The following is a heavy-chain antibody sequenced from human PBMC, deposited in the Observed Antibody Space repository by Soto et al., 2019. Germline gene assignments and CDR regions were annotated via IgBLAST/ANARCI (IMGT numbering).Heavy chain of an antibody. V-gene: IGHV4-4*07. CDR3: ARDIGSLAYGEGY. Sequence: VQLQESGPGLVMPSETLSLTCSVSGGSINSYWWSWILQPAGKGLDWIGRVYSSGTTEYNPSLDSRATMSEETSKKQSSMKLSSVTGADTAVYYCARDIGSLAYGEGYWGQGIQVTVSS. CDR1: GGSINSYW. J-gene: IGHJ4*02. D-gene: IGHD3-10*01. CDR2: VYSSGTT.